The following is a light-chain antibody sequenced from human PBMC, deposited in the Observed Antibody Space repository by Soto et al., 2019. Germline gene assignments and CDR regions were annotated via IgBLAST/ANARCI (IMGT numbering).Light chain of an antibody. Sequence: EIVLTQSPGTLSLSPGKRAILSCRASQTINNRYLAWYQQMPGRAPRLLIHGASSRAAGIPDRFSGSGSGTDFTLTINRLEPEDFAVYYCHHYDNSPPFPFGPGTTVDI. V-gene: IGKV3-20*01. J-gene: IGKJ3*01. CDR2: GAS. CDR3: HHYDNSPPFP. CDR1: QTINNRY.